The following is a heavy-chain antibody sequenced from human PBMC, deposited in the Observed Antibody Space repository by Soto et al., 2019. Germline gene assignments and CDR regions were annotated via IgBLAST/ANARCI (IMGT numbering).Heavy chain of an antibody. V-gene: IGHV3-30*03. D-gene: IGHD3-10*01. Sequence: QVQLVESGGGVVQPGRSLRLSCAASGFTFSSYGMHWVRQAPGKGLEWVAVISYDGSNKYYADSVKGRFTISRDNSRTPLYWQMTGLRPEDPAVYYWGGGGGWFGELSPFDYWGQGTLVTVSS. J-gene: IGHJ4*02. CDR2: ISYDGSNK. CDR1: GFTFSSYG. CDR3: GGGGGWFGELSPFDY.